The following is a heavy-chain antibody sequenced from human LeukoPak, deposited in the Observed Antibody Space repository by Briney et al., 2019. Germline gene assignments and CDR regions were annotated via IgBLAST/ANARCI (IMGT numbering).Heavy chain of an antibody. V-gene: IGHV1-18*01. CDR3: ATGYCSSTNCRIDY. CDR1: GYTFTSYG. CDR2: IRVYNGDT. J-gene: IGHJ4*02. Sequence: ASVKVSCKASGYTFTSYGISWVRQAPGQGLEWMGWIRVYNGDTNYAQKLQGRVTMTTDTSTSTAYMELRSLRSEDTAVYYCATGYCSSTNCRIDYWGQGTLVSVSS. D-gene: IGHD2-2*03.